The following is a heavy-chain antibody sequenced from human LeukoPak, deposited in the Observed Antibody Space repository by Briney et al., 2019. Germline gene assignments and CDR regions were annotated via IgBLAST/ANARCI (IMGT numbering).Heavy chain of an antibody. Sequence: PGGSLRLSCAASGFTYSSYRRSWLRQAQGKGLEWVANIKQDGSEKYYVDSVKGRFTISRDNAKNSLYLQMNSLRAEDTAVYYCARDLYYYGSGSYYYYYYGMDVWGQGTTVTVSS. CDR2: IKQDGSEK. V-gene: IGHV3-7*01. J-gene: IGHJ6*02. CDR3: ARDLYYYGSGSYYYYYYGMDV. CDR1: GFTYSSYR. D-gene: IGHD3-10*01.